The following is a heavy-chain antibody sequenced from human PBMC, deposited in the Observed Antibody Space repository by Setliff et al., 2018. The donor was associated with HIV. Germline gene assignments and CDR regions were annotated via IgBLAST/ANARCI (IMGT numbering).Heavy chain of an antibody. Sequence: ASVKVSCKASGYTFTNYFIHWVRQAPGQGLEWMEIVNPSDGSTSNSQKFQGRVTMTRDTSTSTAYMELSSLRSEDTAVYYCARGIRSSGVDYWGQGTLVTVSS. V-gene: IGHV1-46*01. CDR3: ARGIRSSGVDY. J-gene: IGHJ4*02. CDR1: GYTFTNYF. CDR2: VNPSDGST. D-gene: IGHD2-15*01.